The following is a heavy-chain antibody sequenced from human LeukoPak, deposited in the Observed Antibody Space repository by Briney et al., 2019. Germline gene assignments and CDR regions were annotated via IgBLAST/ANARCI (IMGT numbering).Heavy chain of an antibody. CDR1: GYTFTGYY. D-gene: IGHD1-1*01. CDR2: INAGNGNT. V-gene: IGHV1-3*01. Sequence: GASVKVSCKASGYTFTGYYMHWVRQAPGQRLEWMGWINAGNGNTKYSQKFQGRVTITRDTSASTAYMELSSLRSEDTAVYYCARDLAAHNWKNWFDPWGQGTLVTVSS. J-gene: IGHJ5*02. CDR3: ARDLAAHNWKNWFDP.